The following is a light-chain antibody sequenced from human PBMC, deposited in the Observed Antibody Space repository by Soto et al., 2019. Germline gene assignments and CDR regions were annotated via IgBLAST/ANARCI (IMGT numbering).Light chain of an antibody. J-gene: IGKJ2*01. Sequence: IPLTQSPSSLSASVGDRVTITCRASQGNNSYVAWYQHKSGKAPKLLIYAASTLESGVPSRFSGSGSGTDFTLTISSLQPEDFATYYCQQLNARRFSFGQGTKLDIK. V-gene: IGKV1-9*01. CDR2: AAS. CDR3: QQLNARRFS. CDR1: QGNNSY.